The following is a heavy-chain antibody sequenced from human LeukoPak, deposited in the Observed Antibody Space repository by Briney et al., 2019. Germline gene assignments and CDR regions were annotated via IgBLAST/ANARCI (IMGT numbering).Heavy chain of an antibody. D-gene: IGHD3-9*01. CDR2: IYISGST. CDR1: GGSISSGSYY. CDR3: ARGLLHYDILTGYYNKYFDY. J-gene: IGHJ4*02. V-gene: IGHV4-61*02. Sequence: TSETLSLTCTVSGGSISSGSYYWSWIRQPAGKGLERIGRIYISGSTNYNPSLKSRVTISVDTSKNQFSLKLSSVTAADTAVYYCARGLLHYDILTGYYNKYFDYWGQGTLVTVSS.